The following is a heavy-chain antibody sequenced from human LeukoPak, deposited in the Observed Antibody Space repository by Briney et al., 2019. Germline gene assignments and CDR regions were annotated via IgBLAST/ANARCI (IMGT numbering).Heavy chain of an antibody. CDR3: AKERGTAGECAFDI. D-gene: IGHD3-10*01. CDR2: IKPDGRQK. V-gene: IGHV3-7*03. J-gene: IGHJ3*02. CDR1: GYTFSANW. Sequence: PGGPMRLSCAASGYTFSANWISWVRRAPGKGLEWVANIKPDGRQKYYVDSVNGRFTISRDNAKNSLYLQMNSLRAEDTAVYYCAKERGTAGECAFDIWGQGTLVTVS.